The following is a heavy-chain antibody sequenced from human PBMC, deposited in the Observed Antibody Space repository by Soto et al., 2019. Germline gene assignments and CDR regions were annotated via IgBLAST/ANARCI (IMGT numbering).Heavy chain of an antibody. CDR1: GYTFTSYG. CDR3: ARDDVSWGSGSPDNWFDP. V-gene: IGHV1-18*01. CDR2: ISAYNGNT. J-gene: IGHJ5*02. D-gene: IGHD3-10*01. Sequence: QVQLVQSGAEVKKPGASVKVSCKASGYTFTSYGISWVRQAPGQGLEWMGWISAYNGNTNYAQKLQGRVTMTTDTSTSTAYTELRSLRCDDTAVYYCARDDVSWGSGSPDNWFDPWGQGTLVTVSS.